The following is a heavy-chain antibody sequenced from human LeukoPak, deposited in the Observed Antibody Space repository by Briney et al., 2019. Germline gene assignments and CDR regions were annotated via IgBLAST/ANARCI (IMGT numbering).Heavy chain of an antibody. J-gene: IGHJ4*02. Sequence: PGGSLRLSCEASGFTFSTYWMTWVRQAPGKGLEWVANIKQDGSEKYYVDSVKGRFTISRDNAKNSLHLQMNSLRVEDTAIYYCARTQPATAIGGDYWGQGTLVTVSS. CDR2: IKQDGSEK. V-gene: IGHV3-7*01. D-gene: IGHD2-2*02. CDR1: GFTFSTYW. CDR3: ARTQPATAIGGDY.